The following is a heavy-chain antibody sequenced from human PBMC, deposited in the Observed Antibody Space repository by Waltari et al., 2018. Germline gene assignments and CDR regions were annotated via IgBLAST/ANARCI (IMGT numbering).Heavy chain of an antibody. Sequence: EAQLMESGGGLVQPGGSLRLSCAATGFHFPGLWTTWVRRAPGKGLEWVANIKWDGSATWYAESLSGRFIISRDNARNSLFLQINSPTAEDTAIYFCARGSAGYVRVWDLWGQGTSVTVSS. CDR2: IKWDGSAT. V-gene: IGHV3-7*03. D-gene: IGHD2-2*01. CDR1: GFHFPGLW. CDR3: ARGSAGYVRVWDL. J-gene: IGHJ5*02.